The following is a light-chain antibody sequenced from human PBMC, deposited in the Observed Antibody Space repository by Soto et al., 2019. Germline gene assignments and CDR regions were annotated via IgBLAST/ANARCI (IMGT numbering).Light chain of an antibody. CDR3: QQSYNTPIT. J-gene: IGKJ5*01. V-gene: IGKV1-39*01. CDR1: RTIDNY. Sequence: DIQMTQSPSSLSASLGDRVTITCRASRTIDNYLNWYQQKPGRAPELLVYATSSLQSGVPSRFTGGGSGTHLTLTISGLQPEDFATYFCQQSYNTPITFGQGTRLEI. CDR2: ATS.